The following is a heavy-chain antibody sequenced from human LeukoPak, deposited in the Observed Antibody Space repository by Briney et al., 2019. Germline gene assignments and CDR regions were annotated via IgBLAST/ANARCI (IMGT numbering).Heavy chain of an antibody. D-gene: IGHD6-19*01. CDR3: ATVSRVAGGDAFDI. Sequence: ASVKVSCKVSGYTLTELSMHWVRQAPGKGLEWMGGFDPEDGETIYAQKFQGRVTMTEDTSTDTAYMELSSLRSEDTAVYYCATVSRVAGGDAFDIWGQGTMVTVSS. CDR2: FDPEDGET. J-gene: IGHJ3*02. V-gene: IGHV1-24*01. CDR1: GYTLTELS.